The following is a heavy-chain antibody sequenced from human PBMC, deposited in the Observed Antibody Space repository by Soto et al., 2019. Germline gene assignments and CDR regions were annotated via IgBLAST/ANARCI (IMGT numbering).Heavy chain of an antibody. Sequence: GGSLRLSCXASGFTFSSYAIIWVLRSPGKGLEWVSAISGSGGSTYYADSVKGRFTISRDNSKNTLYLQMNSLRAEDTAVYYCAKVTAARHYYYYYGMDVWGQGTTVTVSS. CDR2: ISGSGGST. CDR1: GFTFSSYA. CDR3: AKVTAARHYYYYYGMDV. D-gene: IGHD6-6*01. J-gene: IGHJ6*02. V-gene: IGHV3-23*01.